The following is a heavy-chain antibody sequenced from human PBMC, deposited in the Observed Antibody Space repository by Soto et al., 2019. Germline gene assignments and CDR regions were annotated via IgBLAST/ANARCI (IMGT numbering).Heavy chain of an antibody. CDR1: GGTFSRYS. D-gene: IGHD3-22*01. Sequence: VQLVQSGAEVKKPGSSVKVSCKISGGTFSRYSISWVRQAPGQGLEWMGGIVPTFGTRNYAQKFQDKVTITTEESATTAHMELRNLRSEDTAVYYCARAYEGGYSSNHHYYYALDVWGKETAVTVSS. CDR3: ARAYEGGYSSNHHYYYALDV. V-gene: IGHV1-69*01. J-gene: IGHJ6*04. CDR2: IVPTFGTR.